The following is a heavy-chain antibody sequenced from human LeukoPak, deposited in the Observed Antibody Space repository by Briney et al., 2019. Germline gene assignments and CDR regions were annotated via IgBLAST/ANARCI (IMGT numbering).Heavy chain of an antibody. Sequence: GGSLRLSCAAPGFTFSSYSMNWVRQAPGKGLEWVSSISSSSSYIYYANSVKGRFTISRDNAKNSLYLQMNSLRAEDTAVYYCARRDYDILTGSLGYWGQGTLVTVSS. CDR3: ARRDYDILTGSLGY. V-gene: IGHV3-21*01. CDR1: GFTFSSYS. D-gene: IGHD3-9*01. CDR2: ISSSSSYI. J-gene: IGHJ4*02.